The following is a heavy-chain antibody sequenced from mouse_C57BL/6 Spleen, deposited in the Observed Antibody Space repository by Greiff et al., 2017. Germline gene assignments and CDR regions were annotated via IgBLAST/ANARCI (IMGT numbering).Heavy chain of an antibody. CDR2: IYPRSGNT. J-gene: IGHJ1*03. Sequence: LVESGAELARPGASVKLSCKASGYTFTSYGISWVKQRTGQGLGWIGEIYPRSGNTYYNEKFKGKATLTADKSSSTAYMALRSLTSEDSAVYVCARGGYSNYGYFDVWGTGTTVTVSS. CDR1: GYTFTSYG. D-gene: IGHD2-5*01. CDR3: ARGGYSNYGYFDV. V-gene: IGHV1-81*01.